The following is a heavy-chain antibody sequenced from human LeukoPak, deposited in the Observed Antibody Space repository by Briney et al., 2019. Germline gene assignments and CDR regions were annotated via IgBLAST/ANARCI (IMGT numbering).Heavy chain of an antibody. D-gene: IGHD6-13*01. CDR1: GYSFTSYW. Sequence: GESLRISCKGSGYSFTSYWIGWVRQMPGKGLEWMGIIYPGDSDTRYSPSFQGQVTISADKSIGTAYLQWSSLKASDTAMYYCARHVNIAAAGDNWFDPWGQGTLVTVSS. CDR2: IYPGDSDT. V-gene: IGHV5-51*01. J-gene: IGHJ5*02. CDR3: ARHVNIAAAGDNWFDP.